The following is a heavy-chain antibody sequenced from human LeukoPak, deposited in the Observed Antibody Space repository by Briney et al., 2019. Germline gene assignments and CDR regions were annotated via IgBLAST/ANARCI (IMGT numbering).Heavy chain of an antibody. CDR1: EFTFSSYT. D-gene: IGHD3-9*01. V-gene: IGHV3-23*01. J-gene: IGHJ3*02. Sequence: GGSLRLSCAASEFTFSSYTMSWVRQAPGKGLEWVSAISAGGAGTYYADSVKGRFTISRDNSKNTLYLQMNSLRADDTAVYYCARGKTSDDIIEDAFDIWGQGTMVAVSS. CDR2: ISAGGAGT. CDR3: ARGKTSDDIIEDAFDI.